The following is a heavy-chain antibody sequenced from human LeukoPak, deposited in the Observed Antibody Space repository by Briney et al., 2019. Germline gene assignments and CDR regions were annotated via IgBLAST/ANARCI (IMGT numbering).Heavy chain of an antibody. D-gene: IGHD3-3*01. V-gene: IGHV2-5*01. CDR1: GFSLSTSGVG. J-gene: IGHJ3*02. CDR3: AHRLEIHSYDFWSGSISQGHDAFDI. Sequence: ESGPTLVNPTQTLTLTCTFSGFSLSTSGVGVGWIRQPPGKALEWLALIYWNDDKRYSPSLKSRLTITKDTSKNQVVLTMTNMDPVDTATYYCAHRLEIHSYDFWSGSISQGHDAFDIWGQGTMVTVSS. CDR2: IYWNDDK.